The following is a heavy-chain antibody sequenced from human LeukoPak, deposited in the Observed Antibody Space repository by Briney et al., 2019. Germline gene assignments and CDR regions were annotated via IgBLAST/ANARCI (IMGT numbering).Heavy chain of an antibody. CDR3: ARGTAAAGFDY. V-gene: IGHV4-31*03. J-gene: IGHJ4*02. CDR2: IYYGGST. Sequence: SQTLSLTCTVSGGSISSGGYYWSWIRQHPGKGLEWIGYIYYGGSTYYNPSLKSRVTISVDTSKNQFSLKLSSVTAADTAVYYCARGTAAAGFDYWGQGTLVTVSS. D-gene: IGHD6-13*01. CDR1: GGSISSGGYY.